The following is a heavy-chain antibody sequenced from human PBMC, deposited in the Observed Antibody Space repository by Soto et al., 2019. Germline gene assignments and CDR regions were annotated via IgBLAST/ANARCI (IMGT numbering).Heavy chain of an antibody. J-gene: IGHJ6*02. CDR1: GYSFTNYW. CDR3: ARHVLPGHCVSTSCGNYYYGMDV. CDR2: IYPGNPET. D-gene: IGHD2-2*01. V-gene: IGHV5-51*01. Sequence: PGESLKISCKASGYSFTNYWIGWVRQMPGKGLEWMGIIYPGNPETRYSPSFKGQVTISADRSISTAYLQWSSLKASDTAMYYCARHVLPGHCVSTSCGNYYYGMDVWGQGTTVTVSS.